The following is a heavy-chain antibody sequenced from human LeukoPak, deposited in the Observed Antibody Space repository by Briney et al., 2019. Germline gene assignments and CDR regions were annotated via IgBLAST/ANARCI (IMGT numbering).Heavy chain of an antibody. CDR1: GGSISANY. J-gene: IGHJ4*02. CDR3: AREPSDSGGFDY. CDR2: IYSSGST. V-gene: IGHV4-4*07. Sequence: SETLSLTCTVSGGSISANYWIWMRQPAGKGLEYIGRIYSSGSTNYNPSLKSRVTISVDTSKNQFSLKLSSVTAADTAVYYCAREPSDSGGFDYWGQGTLVTVSS. D-gene: IGHD4/OR15-4a*01.